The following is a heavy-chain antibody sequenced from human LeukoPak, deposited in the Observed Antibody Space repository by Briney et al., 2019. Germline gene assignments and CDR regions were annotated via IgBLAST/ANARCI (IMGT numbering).Heavy chain of an antibody. CDR2: INPNSGGT. J-gene: IGHJ5*02. Sequence: GASVKVSCKASGYTFTGYYMHWVRQAPGQGLEWMGWINPNSGGTNYAQKFQGRVTMTRDTSISTAYMELSRLRSDDTAVYYWARGRVTAAAGHGDWFDPWGQGTLVTVSS. CDR1: GYTFTGYY. V-gene: IGHV1-2*02. D-gene: IGHD6-13*01. CDR3: ARGRVTAAAGHGDWFDP.